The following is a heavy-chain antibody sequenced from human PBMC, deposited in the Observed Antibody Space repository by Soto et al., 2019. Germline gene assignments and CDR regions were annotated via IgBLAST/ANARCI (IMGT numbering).Heavy chain of an antibody. CDR1: GFIFSKYG. V-gene: IGHV3-30*18. D-gene: IGHD3-10*01. J-gene: IGHJ6*02. CDR2: ISYDGSNK. CDR3: AKDLGSGKPYYYYAMDV. Sequence: QVQLVESGGGVVQPGRSLRLSCAASGFIFSKYGMHWVRQAPGKGLEWVAVISYDGSNKYYAESVKGRFIISREKSENTLYLQMNSLRAEDTALYYCAKDLGSGKPYYYYAMDVWGQGTTVTVSS.